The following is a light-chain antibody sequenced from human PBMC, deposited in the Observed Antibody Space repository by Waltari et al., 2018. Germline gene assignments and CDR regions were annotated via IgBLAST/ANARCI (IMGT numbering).Light chain of an antibody. Sequence: DIQMTQSPSTLTASVGDSVNMTCRASQSISIWVAWYQQKPGQAPKLLIYKASTLETGVPSRFSGSGSGTQFTLTISSLQPDDSATYYCQQYTKFWTFGQGTKVEI. V-gene: IGKV1-5*03. CDR1: QSISIW. CDR2: KAS. CDR3: QQYTKFWT. J-gene: IGKJ1*01.